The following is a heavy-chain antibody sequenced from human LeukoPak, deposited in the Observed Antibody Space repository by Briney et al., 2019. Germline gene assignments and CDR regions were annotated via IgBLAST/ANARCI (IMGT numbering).Heavy chain of an antibody. J-gene: IGHJ3*01. Sequence: PSETLSLPCTVSGASISSYYWSWIRQPPGKGLEWIGYIYYSGSTNYNPSLRSRVSISLDTSKNQFSLRLTSVTAADTAVYYCARDTHYYGSGSPAFDLWGRGTMVTVTS. V-gene: IGHV4-59*01. CDR2: IYYSGST. CDR3: ARDTHYYGSGSPAFDL. CDR1: GASISSYY. D-gene: IGHD3-10*01.